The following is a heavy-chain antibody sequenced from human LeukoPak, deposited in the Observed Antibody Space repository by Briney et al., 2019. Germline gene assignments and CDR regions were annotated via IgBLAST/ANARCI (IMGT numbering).Heavy chain of an antibody. Sequence: SETLSLTCTVSGGSISSSSYYWGWIRHPPGKGLEWIGSIYYSGSTYYNPSLNSRVTMSVDTSKNQFSLKLSSVTAADTAVYYCARDLTDWGQGTLVTVSS. CDR2: IYYSGST. J-gene: IGHJ4*02. CDR3: ARDLTD. V-gene: IGHV4-39*07. CDR1: GGSISSSSYY.